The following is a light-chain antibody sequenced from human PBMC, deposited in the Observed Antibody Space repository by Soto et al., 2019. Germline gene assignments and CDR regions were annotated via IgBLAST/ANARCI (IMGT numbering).Light chain of an antibody. Sequence: QSLLTQPASVSGSPGQSITISCTGTISDVGLYDYVSWYQQHPGRAPQLMIYAVSNRPSGVSNRFSASKSGNTASLFISGLQAEDEADYYCSSYTSDSSYVFGSGTKVTVL. J-gene: IGLJ1*01. CDR1: ISDVGLYDY. CDR2: AVS. V-gene: IGLV2-14*01. CDR3: SSYTSDSSYV.